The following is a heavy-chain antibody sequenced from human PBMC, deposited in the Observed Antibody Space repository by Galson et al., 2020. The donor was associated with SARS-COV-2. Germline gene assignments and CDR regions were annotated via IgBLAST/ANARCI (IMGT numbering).Heavy chain of an antibody. V-gene: IGHV3-7*01. J-gene: IGHJ4*02. CDR3: ARKEWLVVGAFDY. D-gene: IGHD6-19*01. Sequence: GGSLRLSCAASGFTFSSYWMSWVRQAPAKGLDWVANIKQEGSEKYYVDSVKGRFTISRDNAKNSLYLQMNSLRAEDTAVYYCARKEWLVVGAFDYWGQGTLVTVSS. CDR2: IKQEGSEK. CDR1: GFTFSSYW.